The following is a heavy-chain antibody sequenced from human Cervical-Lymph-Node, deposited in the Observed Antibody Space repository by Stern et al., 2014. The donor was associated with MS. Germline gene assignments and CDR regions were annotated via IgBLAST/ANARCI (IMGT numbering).Heavy chain of an antibody. D-gene: IGHD2-15*01. V-gene: IGHV1-69*04. Sequence: QVQLMQSGAEVKKPGSSVNVSCKASGGTFSSSYAITWMRQAPGQGLAWMGRIIPILGLPNYAQKFQGRVTITADTSTSTAYMELSSLRSEDTAVYYCARGVVSNRAAATLHNLFDPWGQGTLVTVSS. CDR2: IIPILGLP. J-gene: IGHJ5*02. CDR3: ARGVVSNRAAATLHNLFDP. CDR1: GGTFSSSYA.